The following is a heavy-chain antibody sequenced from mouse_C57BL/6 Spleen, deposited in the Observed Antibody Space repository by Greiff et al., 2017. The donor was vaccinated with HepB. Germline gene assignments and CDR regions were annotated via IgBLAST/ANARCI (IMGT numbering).Heavy chain of an antibody. Sequence: EVKLVESGGGLVQPGGSMKLSCVASGFTFSNYWMNWVRQSPEKGLEWVAQIRLKSDNYATHYAESVKGRFTISRDDSKSSVYLQMNNLRAEDTGIYYCTFITTVVATSDWGQGTLVTVSA. CDR1: GFTFSNYW. CDR2: IRLKSDNYAT. D-gene: IGHD1-1*01. CDR3: TFITTVVATSD. V-gene: IGHV6-3*01. J-gene: IGHJ3*01.